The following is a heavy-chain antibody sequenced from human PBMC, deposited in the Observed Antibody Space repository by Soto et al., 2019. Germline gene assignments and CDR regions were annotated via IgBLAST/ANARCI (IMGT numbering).Heavy chain of an antibody. D-gene: IGHD6-19*01. V-gene: IGHV3-30*03. J-gene: IGHJ4*02. CDR2: ISYDGSNK. CDR1: GLTFRNYG. CDR3: VSLRQDGSGWYYFDY. Sequence: QVQLVESGGGVVQPGRSLRLSCAASGLTFRNYGMHWVRQAPGKGLEWVAVISYDGSNKYYADSVKGRFTISRDNSKNTLYPQMNSLRVEDTGVYYCVSLRQDGSGWYYFDYWGQGTLVTVSS.